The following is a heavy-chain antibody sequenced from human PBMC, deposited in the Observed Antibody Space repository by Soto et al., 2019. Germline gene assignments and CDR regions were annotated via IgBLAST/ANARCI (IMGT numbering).Heavy chain of an antibody. CDR1: GFTFSSYA. D-gene: IGHD1-26*01. CDR3: AREGPFLGGATLDY. J-gene: IGHJ4*02. Sequence: QVQLVESGGGVVQPGRSLRLSCAASGFTFSSYAMHWVRQAPGKGLEWVAVISYDGSNKYYADSVKGRFTISRDNSKNTLYLQMNSLRDEDTAVYYCAREGPFLGGATLDYWGQGTLVTVSS. CDR2: ISYDGSNK. V-gene: IGHV3-30-3*01.